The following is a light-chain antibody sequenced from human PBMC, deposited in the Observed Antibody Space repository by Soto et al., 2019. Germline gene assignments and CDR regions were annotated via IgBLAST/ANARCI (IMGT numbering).Light chain of an antibody. J-gene: IGLJ1*01. CDR3: CSYAGRYTYV. CDR1: SSDVGGYNY. V-gene: IGLV2-11*01. Sequence: QSVLTQPRSVSGSPGQSVTISCTGASSDVGGYNYVSWYQQHPGKAPKLMIYDVSKRPSGVPDRFSGSKSGNTASLTISGLRTEDEADYYCCSYAGRYTYVFGTGTRSPS. CDR2: DVS.